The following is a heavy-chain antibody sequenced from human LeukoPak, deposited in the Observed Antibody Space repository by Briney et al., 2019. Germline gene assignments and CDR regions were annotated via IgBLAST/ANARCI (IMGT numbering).Heavy chain of an antibody. CDR3: ARVLVPAGGGVTDH. D-gene: IGHD3-16*01. CDR1: GYTFTDNC. CDR2: INSNSAGT. Sequence: ASVKVSCKASGYTFTDNCMHWVRQAPGQGLEWMGWINSNSAGTNYAQKFQGRVTMTRDTSISTAYMELSSLRSDDTAVYYCARVLVPAGGGVTDHWGQGTLVTVSS. J-gene: IGHJ4*02. V-gene: IGHV1-2*02.